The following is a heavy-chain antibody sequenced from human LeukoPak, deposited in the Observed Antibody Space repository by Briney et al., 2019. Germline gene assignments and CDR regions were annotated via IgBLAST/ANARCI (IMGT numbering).Heavy chain of an antibody. D-gene: IGHD4-17*01. V-gene: IGHV4-34*01. Sequence: SETLSLTCAVYGGSFSGYYWSWIRQPPGKGLEWIGSIYYSGSTYYNPSLKSRVTISVDTSKNQFSLKLSSVTAADTAVYYCARRYYGDYSFDYWGQGTLVTVSS. CDR3: ARRYYGDYSFDY. CDR1: GGSFSGYY. J-gene: IGHJ4*02. CDR2: IYYSGST.